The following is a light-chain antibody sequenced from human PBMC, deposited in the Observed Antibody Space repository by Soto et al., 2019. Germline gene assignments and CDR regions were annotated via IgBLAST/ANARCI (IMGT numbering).Light chain of an antibody. CDR3: QQYYNWHRT. Sequence: EIVMTQSPATLSVSPGERATLSCRASQSVSSNLAWYQHKPGQAPRLLVYGASTRASGIPDRFSGSGSGTEFTLSISSLQSEDFAVYYCQQYYNWHRTFGQGTKVDIK. J-gene: IGKJ1*01. CDR1: QSVSSN. V-gene: IGKV3-15*01. CDR2: GAS.